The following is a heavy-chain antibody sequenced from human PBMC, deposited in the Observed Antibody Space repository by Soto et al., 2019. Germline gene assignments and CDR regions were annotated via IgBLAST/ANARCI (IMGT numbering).Heavy chain of an antibody. CDR3: ARYCGPAACYSGFDS. CDR1: GFRFSSYA. Sequence: WWSLRLSCAASGFRFSSYAMTWVRQPPGKRLEWVSTVGNSGIDTYYTGSVKGRFTISRDNSENTLYLQMDRLRAEDTAVYYCARYCGPAACYSGFDSWGLGTLVTVSS. V-gene: IGHV3-23*01. CDR2: VGNSGIDT. D-gene: IGHD2-21*01. J-gene: IGHJ4*02.